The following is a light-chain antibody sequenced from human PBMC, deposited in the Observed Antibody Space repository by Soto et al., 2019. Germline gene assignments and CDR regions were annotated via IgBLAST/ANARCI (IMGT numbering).Light chain of an antibody. CDR2: DAF. J-gene: IGKJ1*01. V-gene: IGKV3D-20*01. CDR3: QQYGSSPWT. Sequence: EIVLTQSPATLSLSPGERATLSCGASQSVSSYLAWYQKKPGLAPRLLIYDAFNRAPGIPDRFSGSGSGTDFTLTISRLEPEDFAVYYCQQYGSSPWTFDQGTKVEIK. CDR1: QSVSSY.